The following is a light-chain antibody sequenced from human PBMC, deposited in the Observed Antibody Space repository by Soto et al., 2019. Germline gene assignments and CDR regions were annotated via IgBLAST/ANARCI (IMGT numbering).Light chain of an antibody. V-gene: IGKV3-20*01. J-gene: IGKJ3*01. CDR1: QSVSSSY. CDR3: QQYGSSPPS. CDR2: GAS. Sequence: EIVLTQAPGTLSLSPVERANLSCSSSQSVSSSYLAWYQQKPGQAPRLLIYGASSRATGIPDRFSGSGSGTDFTLTISRLEPEDFAVYYCQQYGSSPPSFGPGTKVDIK.